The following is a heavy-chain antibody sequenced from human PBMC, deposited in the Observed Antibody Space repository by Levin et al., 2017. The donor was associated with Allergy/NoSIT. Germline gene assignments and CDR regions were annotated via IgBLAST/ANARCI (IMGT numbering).Heavy chain of an antibody. V-gene: IGHV3-33*01. CDR3: ASGYTYGSPFDY. J-gene: IGHJ4*02. D-gene: IGHD5-18*01. CDR1: GFTFSSYG. Sequence: AGGSLRLSCAASGFTFSSYGMHWVRQAPGKGLEWVAVIWGDGSNKYHGDSVKGRFTISRDNSKNTLYLQMNSLRAEDTAVYYCASGYTYGSPFDYWGQGTLVTVSS. CDR2: IWGDGSNK.